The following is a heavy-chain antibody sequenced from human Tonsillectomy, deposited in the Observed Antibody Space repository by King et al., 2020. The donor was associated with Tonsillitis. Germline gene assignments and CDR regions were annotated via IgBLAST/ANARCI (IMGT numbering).Heavy chain of an antibody. CDR1: GFTFSSYA. CDR2: ISDDGSNK. Sequence: VQLVESGGGVVQPGRSLRLSCAASGFTFSSYAVHWVRQAPGKGLKWVAVISDDGSNKYYADSVKGRFTISRDNSKNTLYLQMNSLRAEDTAVYYCARDWGPVGGVVAGSLDFWGQGTLVTVSS. CDR3: ARDWGPVGGVVAGSLDF. J-gene: IGHJ4*02. V-gene: IGHV3-30-3*01. D-gene: IGHD6-19*01.